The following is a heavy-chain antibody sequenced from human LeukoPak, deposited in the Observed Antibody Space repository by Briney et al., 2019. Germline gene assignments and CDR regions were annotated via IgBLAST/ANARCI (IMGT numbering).Heavy chain of an antibody. J-gene: IGHJ4*02. CDR1: GGSFSGYY. D-gene: IGHD4-17*01. Sequence: SETLSLTCAVYGGSFSGYYWSWIRQPPGKGLEWFGEINHSGSTNYNPSLKSRVTISVDTSKNRFSLKLSSVTAADTAVYYCARAGDGEIFDYWGQGTLVTVSS. CDR3: ARAGDGEIFDY. CDR2: INHSGST. V-gene: IGHV4-34*01.